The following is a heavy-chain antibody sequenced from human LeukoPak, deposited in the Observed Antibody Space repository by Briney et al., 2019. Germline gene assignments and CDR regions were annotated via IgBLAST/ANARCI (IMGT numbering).Heavy chain of an antibody. V-gene: IGHV5-51*01. CDR2: IYPGDSDT. J-gene: IGHJ4*02. CDR3: ARPPQNYYDSSGYDY. Sequence: GESLKTSCKGSGYSFTSYWIGWVRQMPGKGLEWMGIIYPGDSDTRYSPSFQGQVTISADKSISTAYLQWSSLKASDTAMYYCARPPQNYYDSSGYDYWGQGTLVTVSS. D-gene: IGHD3-22*01. CDR1: GYSFTSYW.